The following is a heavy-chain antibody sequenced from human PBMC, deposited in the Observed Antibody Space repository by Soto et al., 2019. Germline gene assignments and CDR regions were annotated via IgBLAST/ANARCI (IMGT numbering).Heavy chain of an antibody. CDR3: ARPFQSWPGGWYFDL. Sequence: QVQLVQSGAEVKKPGSSVKVSCKASGGTFSSYSINWVRQAPGQGLEWMGGIIPIFGTANYAQKFQGRVTLTEDESTSTAHMELSSLRNEDTAVYYCARPFQSWPGGWYFDLWGRGTLVTVSS. D-gene: IGHD3-16*01. V-gene: IGHV1-69*01. J-gene: IGHJ2*01. CDR1: GGTFSSYS. CDR2: IIPIFGTA.